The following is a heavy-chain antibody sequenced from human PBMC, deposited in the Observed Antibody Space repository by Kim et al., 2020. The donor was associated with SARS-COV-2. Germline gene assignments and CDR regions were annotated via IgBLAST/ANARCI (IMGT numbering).Heavy chain of an antibody. CDR2: IIPIFGTA. CDR3: AYSARTYSIAAAGHFDY. V-gene: IGHV1-69*13. J-gene: IGHJ4*02. D-gene: IGHD6-13*01. Sequence: SVKVSCKASGGTFSSYAISWVRQAPGKGLEWMGGIIPIFGTANYAQKFQGRVTITADESTSTAYMELSSLRSEDTAVYYCAYSARTYSIAAAGHFDYWGQGTLVTVSS. CDR1: GGTFSSYA.